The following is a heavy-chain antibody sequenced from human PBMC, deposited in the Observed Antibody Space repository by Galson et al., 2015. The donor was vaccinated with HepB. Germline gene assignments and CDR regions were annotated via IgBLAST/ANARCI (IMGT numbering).Heavy chain of an antibody. Sequence: SLRLSCAVSGFTFNNAWMTWVRQAPGQGLEWVGRIRSKTDGETTDYAAPVKGRFTISRDGSRDTLYLQMNSLRAEDTAVYYCALGTVSGNFAFDIWGQGTMVTVSS. V-gene: IGHV3-15*01. CDR3: ALGTVSGNFAFDI. CDR2: IRSKTDGETT. CDR1: GFTFNNAW. J-gene: IGHJ3*02. D-gene: IGHD4-23*01.